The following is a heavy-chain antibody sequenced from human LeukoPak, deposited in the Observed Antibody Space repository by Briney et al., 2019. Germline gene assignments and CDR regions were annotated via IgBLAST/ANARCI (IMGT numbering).Heavy chain of an antibody. CDR2: ISYDGSNK. CDR1: GFTFSSYG. V-gene: IGHV3-30*18. CDR3: AKDNGDYGDYFADY. D-gene: IGHD4-17*01. J-gene: IGHJ4*02. Sequence: PGGSLRLSCAASGFTFSSYGMHWVRQAPGKGLEWVAVISYDGSNKYYADSVKGRSTISRDNSKNTLYLQMNSLRAEDTAVYYCAKDNGDYGDYFADYWGQGTLVTVSS.